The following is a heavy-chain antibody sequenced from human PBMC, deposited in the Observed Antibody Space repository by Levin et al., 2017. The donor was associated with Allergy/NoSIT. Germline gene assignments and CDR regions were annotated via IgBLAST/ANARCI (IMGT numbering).Heavy chain of an antibody. J-gene: IGHJ4*02. V-gene: IGHV4-34*01. D-gene: IGHD2-15*01. Sequence: SQTLSLTCAVYGGSFSGYYWSWIRQPPGKGLEWIGEINHSGSTNYNPSLKCRVTISVDTSKNQFSLKLSSVTAADTAVYYCASGSSGSGGWGQGTLVTVSS. CDR3: ASGSSGSGG. CDR1: GGSFSGYY. CDR2: INHSGST.